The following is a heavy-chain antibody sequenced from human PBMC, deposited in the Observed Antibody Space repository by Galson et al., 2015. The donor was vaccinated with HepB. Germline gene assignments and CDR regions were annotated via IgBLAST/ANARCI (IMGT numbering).Heavy chain of an antibody. CDR1: GFTFSNYP. Sequence: SLRLSCAASGFTFSNYPMNWVRQAPGKGLEWVSYISSSSSTIYYADSVKGRFTISRDNAKNSLYLQMNSLRAEDTAVYYCAREPNYDISSYYFDYLGQGTLVTVAS. CDR2: ISSSSSTI. D-gene: IGHD3-22*01. J-gene: IGHJ4*02. CDR3: AREPNYDISSYYFDY. V-gene: IGHV3-48*01.